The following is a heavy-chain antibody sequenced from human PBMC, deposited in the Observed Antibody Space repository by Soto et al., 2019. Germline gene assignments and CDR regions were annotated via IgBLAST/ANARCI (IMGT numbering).Heavy chain of an antibody. CDR2: ISGSGGST. CDR1: GFTFSSYA. J-gene: IGHJ4*02. Sequence: QSGGSLRLSCAASGFTFSSYAMSWVRQAPGKGLEWVSAISGSGGSTYYADSVKGRFTISRDNSKNTLYLQMNSLRAEDTAVYYCANFPAFRAVAGPKSPYYFDYWGQGTLVTVSS. V-gene: IGHV3-23*01. CDR3: ANFPAFRAVAGPKSPYYFDY. D-gene: IGHD6-19*01.